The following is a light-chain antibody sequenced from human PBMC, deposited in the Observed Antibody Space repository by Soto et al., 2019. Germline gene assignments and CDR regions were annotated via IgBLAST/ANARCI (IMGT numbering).Light chain of an antibody. V-gene: IGLV1-40*01. CDR2: GNS. CDR3: QSYDSSLSGLV. CDR1: APTIGAGYD. J-gene: IGLJ2*01. Sequence: QSVLTQPPSVSGPQGRRLPISAPGRAPTIGAGYDVHWYQQLPGTAPKLLIYGNSNRPSGVPDRFSGSKSGTSASLAITGLQAEDEADYYCQSYDSSLSGLVFGGGTKLTVL.